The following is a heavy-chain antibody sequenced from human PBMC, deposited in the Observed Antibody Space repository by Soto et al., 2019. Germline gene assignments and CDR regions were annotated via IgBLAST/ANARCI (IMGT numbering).Heavy chain of an antibody. CDR1: GGSISSYY. D-gene: IGHD3-3*01. J-gene: IGHJ4*02. CDR2: IYYSGST. V-gene: IGHV4-59*12. CDR3: ARTTFNDFWSGYLDY. Sequence: PSETLSLTCTVSGGSISSYYWSWIRQPPGKGLEWIGYIYYSGSTYYNPSLKSRVTISVDTSKNQFSLKLSSVTAADTAVYYCARTTFNDFWSGYLDYWGQGTLVTVS.